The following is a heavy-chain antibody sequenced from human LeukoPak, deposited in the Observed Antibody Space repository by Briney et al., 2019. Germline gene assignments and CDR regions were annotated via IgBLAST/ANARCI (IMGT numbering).Heavy chain of an antibody. D-gene: IGHD5-18*01. V-gene: IGHV1-69*01. J-gene: IGHJ6*02. CDR3: ARRDTAMPKTPSGYYYYYYGMDV. Sequence: SVKVSCTASGGTFSSYAISWVRQAPGQGLEWMGGIIPIFGTANYAQKSQGRVTITADESTSTAYMELSSLRSEDTAVYYCARRDTAMPKTPSGYYYYYYGMDVWGQGTTVTVSS. CDR2: IIPIFGTA. CDR1: GGTFSSYA.